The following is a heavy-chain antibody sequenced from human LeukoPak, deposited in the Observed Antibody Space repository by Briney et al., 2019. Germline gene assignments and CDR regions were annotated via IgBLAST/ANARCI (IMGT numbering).Heavy chain of an antibody. V-gene: IGHV4-59*01. CDR1: GGSISSYY. CDR2: IYYSGST. Sequence: SETLSLTCTVSGGSISSYYWSWIRQPPGKGLEWIGYIYYSGSTNYNPSLKSRVTISVDTSKNQFSLKLSSVTAADTAVYYCARDVRWSFDYWGQGTLVTVSS. J-gene: IGHJ4*02. CDR3: ARDVRWSFDY. D-gene: IGHD2-15*01.